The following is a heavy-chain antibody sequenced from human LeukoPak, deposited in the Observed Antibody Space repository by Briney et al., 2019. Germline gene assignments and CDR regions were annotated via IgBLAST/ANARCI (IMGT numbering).Heavy chain of an antibody. J-gene: IGHJ4*02. D-gene: IGHD6-19*01. CDR3: ARHRGPGGWYVSDY. Sequence: PGGSLRLSCAASGFTFSSYSMNWVRQAPGKGLEWVANIKQDGSEKYYVDSVKGRFTISRDNAKNSLYLQMNSLRAEDTAVYYCARHRGPGGWYVSDYWGRGTLVTVSS. CDR2: IKQDGSEK. V-gene: IGHV3-7*01. CDR1: GFTFSSYS.